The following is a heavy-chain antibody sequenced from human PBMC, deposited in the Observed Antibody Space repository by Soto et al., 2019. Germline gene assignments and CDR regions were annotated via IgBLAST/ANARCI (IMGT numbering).Heavy chain of an antibody. Sequence: GASVKVSCKASGGTFSSYAISWVRLAPGQGLEWMGGIIPIFGTANYAQKFQGRVTITADESTSTAYMELSSLRSEDTAVYYCAHTALDDFWSGYCDYWGQGTLVTVSS. V-gene: IGHV1-69*13. J-gene: IGHJ4*02. CDR3: AHTALDDFWSGYCDY. CDR2: IIPIFGTA. CDR1: GGTFSSYA. D-gene: IGHD3-3*01.